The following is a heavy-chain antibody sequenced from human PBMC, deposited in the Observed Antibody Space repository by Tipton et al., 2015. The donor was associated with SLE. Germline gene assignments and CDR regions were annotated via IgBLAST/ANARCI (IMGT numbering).Heavy chain of an antibody. CDR3: VRDRIAAVPGAFDI. D-gene: IGHD6-13*01. J-gene: IGHJ3*02. Sequence: TLSLTCKVSGGSISSSTYYWGWIRQPPGKGLEWIGSIYYSGSTYYNPSLKSRVTISVDTSKNQFSLKLSSVTAVDTAVYYCVRDRIAAVPGAFDIWGQGTMVTVSS. V-gene: IGHV4-39*07. CDR1: GGSISSSTYY. CDR2: IYYSGST.